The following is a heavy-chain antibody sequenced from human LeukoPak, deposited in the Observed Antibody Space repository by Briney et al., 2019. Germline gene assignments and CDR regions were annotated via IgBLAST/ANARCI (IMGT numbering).Heavy chain of an antibody. D-gene: IGHD4-17*01. CDR1: GGSISSYY. J-gene: IGHJ4*02. CDR2: IYYSGST. Sequence: SETLSLTCTVSGGSISSYYWSWIRQPPGKGLEWIGYIYYSGSTNYNPSLKSRATISVDTSKKQFSLNLTSVTAADTAVYYCARGEDGTGDYRPTYFDSWGQGTLVTVSS. CDR3: ARGEDGTGDYRPTYFDS. V-gene: IGHV4-59*12.